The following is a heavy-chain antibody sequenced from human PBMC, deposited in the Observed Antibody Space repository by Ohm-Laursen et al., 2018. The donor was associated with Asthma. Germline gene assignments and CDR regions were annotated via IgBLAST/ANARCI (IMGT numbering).Heavy chain of an antibody. CDR3: TTSGVVAATLDAFDI. V-gene: IGHV3-15*01. CDR2: IKSKTDGGTT. Sequence: SLRLSCTAPGFTFSNAWMSWVRQAPGKGLEWVGRIKSKTDGGTTDYAAPVKGRFTISRDDSKNTLYLQMNSLKTEDTAVYYCTTSGVVAATLDAFDIWGQGTMVTVSS. D-gene: IGHD2-15*01. J-gene: IGHJ3*02. CDR1: GFTFSNAW.